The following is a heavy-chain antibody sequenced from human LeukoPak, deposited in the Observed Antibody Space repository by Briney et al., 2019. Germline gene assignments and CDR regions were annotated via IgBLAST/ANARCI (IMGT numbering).Heavy chain of an antibody. D-gene: IGHD4-17*01. V-gene: IGHV3-23*01. CDR1: GFTVSSYA. CDR3: AKGSSRGTTMTWFDP. CDR2: IGYSGGTT. Sequence: PGGSLRLSCAASGFTVSSYAMTWVRQAPGKGLEWVSAIGYSGGTTYYADSVKGRLTISRDNSKNTLYLQANSLRADDTAVYYCAKGSSRGTTMTWFDPWGQGTLVTVSS. J-gene: IGHJ5*02.